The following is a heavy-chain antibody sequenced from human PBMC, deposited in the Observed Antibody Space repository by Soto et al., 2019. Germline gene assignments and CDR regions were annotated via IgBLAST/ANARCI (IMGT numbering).Heavy chain of an antibody. CDR1: GDSISSSNFY. Sequence: SETLSLTCTVSGDSISSSNFYWAWIRQPPGKGLEWIGSINYSGITYYNPSLRSRLTISVDTSKNQFSLKLSSVTAADTAVYYCARRLTPDSYGMDVWGQGTTVTVSS. CDR3: ARRLTPDSYGMDV. CDR2: INYSGIT. V-gene: IGHV4-39*01. J-gene: IGHJ6*02. D-gene: IGHD1-20*01.